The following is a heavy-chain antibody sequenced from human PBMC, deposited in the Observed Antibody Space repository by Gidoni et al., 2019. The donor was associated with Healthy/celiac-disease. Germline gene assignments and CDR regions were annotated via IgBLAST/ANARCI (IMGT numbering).Heavy chain of an antibody. CDR2: INHSGST. CDR3: ARGNMSWVGGNYFDY. D-gene: IGHD3-16*01. Sequence: QVQLQQWGAGLLKPSETLSLTCAVYGGSFSGYYWSWIRQPPGKGLEWIGEINHSGSTNYNPSLKSRVTISVDTSKNQFSLKLSSVTAADTAVYYCARGNMSWVGGNYFDYWGQGTLVTVSS. J-gene: IGHJ4*02. V-gene: IGHV4-34*01. CDR1: GGSFSGYY.